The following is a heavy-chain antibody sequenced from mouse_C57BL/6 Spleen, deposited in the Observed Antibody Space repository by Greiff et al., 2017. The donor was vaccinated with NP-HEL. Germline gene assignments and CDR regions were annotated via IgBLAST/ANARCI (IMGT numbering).Heavy chain of an antibody. CDR2: ISDGGSYT. Sequence: EVKVVESGGGLVKPGGSLKLSCAASGFTFSSYAMSWVRQTPEKRLEWVATISDGGSYTYYPDNVKGRFTISRDNAKNNLYLQMSHLKSEDTAMYYCARELGQFSYWYFDVWGTGTTVTASS. D-gene: IGHD4-1*01. CDR3: ARELGQFSYWYFDV. J-gene: IGHJ1*03. V-gene: IGHV5-4*03. CDR1: GFTFSSYA.